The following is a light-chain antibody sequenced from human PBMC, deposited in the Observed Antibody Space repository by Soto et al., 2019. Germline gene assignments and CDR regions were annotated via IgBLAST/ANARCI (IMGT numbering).Light chain of an antibody. CDR3: QQYDNLPLT. J-gene: IGKJ4*01. V-gene: IGKV1-33*01. Sequence: DIQLTQSPSSLSASVGDRVTITCQASQAIITYLNWFQQRPGKAPKLLIYDASHLETGVPSRFSGSGSGTAFTFTISSLQPEDVGTYYCQQYDNLPLTFGGGTKV. CDR1: QAIITY. CDR2: DAS.